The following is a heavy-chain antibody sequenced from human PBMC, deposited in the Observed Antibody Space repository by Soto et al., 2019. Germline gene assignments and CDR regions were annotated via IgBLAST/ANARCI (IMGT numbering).Heavy chain of an antibody. CDR3: ARGRTVRDHDDFDL. Sequence: QVQLVESGGGVVQPGRSLRLSCAASGFTFSSYSMHWVRQAPGKGLEWVAAMSYDGNSKYFADSVKGRFTISRDNSKNTLSLPMNSLGAEDSAVYYCARGRTVRDHDDFDLWGQGTLVTVSS. D-gene: IGHD2-21*01. V-gene: IGHV3-30-3*01. CDR1: GFTFSSYS. CDR2: MSYDGNSK. J-gene: IGHJ4*02.